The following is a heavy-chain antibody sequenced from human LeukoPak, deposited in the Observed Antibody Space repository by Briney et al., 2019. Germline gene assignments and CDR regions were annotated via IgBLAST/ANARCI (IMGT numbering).Heavy chain of an antibody. D-gene: IGHD6-13*01. V-gene: IGHV1-69*13. CDR2: IIPIFGTA. Sequence: SVKVSCKASGGTFSSYAISWVRQAPGQGLEWMGGIIPIFGTANYAQKFQGRVTITAVESTSTAYMELSSLRSEDTAVYYCARTGGSSWYQYFGFDYWGQGTLVTVSS. J-gene: IGHJ4*02. CDR1: GGTFSSYA. CDR3: ARTGGSSWYQYFGFDY.